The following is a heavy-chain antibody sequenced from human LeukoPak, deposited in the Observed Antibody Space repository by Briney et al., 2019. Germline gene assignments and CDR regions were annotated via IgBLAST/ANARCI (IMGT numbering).Heavy chain of an antibody. CDR2: IYSGGST. CDR3: AKGGLWGKFDY. V-gene: IGHV3-53*01. J-gene: IGHJ4*02. D-gene: IGHD3-16*01. CDR1: GFTVCSNY. Sequence: PGGSLRLSCAASGFTVCSNYMSWVRQAPGQGLEWVSVIYSGGSTYYADSVKGRFTISRVNCKNTLDLQMNSLRAEGTAVYYCAKGGLWGKFDYWGQGTLVTVSS.